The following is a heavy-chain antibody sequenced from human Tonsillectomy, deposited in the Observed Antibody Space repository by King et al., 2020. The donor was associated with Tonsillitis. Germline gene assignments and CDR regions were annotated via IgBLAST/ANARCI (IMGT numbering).Heavy chain of an antibody. CDR3: VGEVWVRDFQH. J-gene: IGHJ1*01. V-gene: IGHV3-30-3*01. D-gene: IGHD1-26*01. Sequence: VQLVESGGGVVQPERSLRLSCAASGFIFSAHAMHWVRQAPGKGLEWLAVIAHDGTYHAYAASVKGQFTISRDNSKNTLYLQMNRLRPDDTAIFYCVGEVWVRDFQHWGQGTLVTVSS. CDR1: GFIFSAHA. CDR2: IAHDGTYH.